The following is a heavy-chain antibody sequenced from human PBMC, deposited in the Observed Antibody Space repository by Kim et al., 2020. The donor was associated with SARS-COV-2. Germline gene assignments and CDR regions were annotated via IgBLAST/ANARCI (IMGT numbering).Heavy chain of an antibody. D-gene: IGHD3-10*01. CDR3: AKADVYWPDEFGGAFDY. CDR1: GFTFSSYA. V-gene: IGHV3-23*01. Sequence: GGSLRLSCAASGFTFSSYAMSWVRQAPGKGLEWVSAISGSGGSTYYADSLKGRFTISRDNSKNTLYLQMNSLRAEDTAVYYCAKADVYWPDEFGGAFDYWGQGTLVTVSS. CDR2: ISGSGGST. J-gene: IGHJ4*02.